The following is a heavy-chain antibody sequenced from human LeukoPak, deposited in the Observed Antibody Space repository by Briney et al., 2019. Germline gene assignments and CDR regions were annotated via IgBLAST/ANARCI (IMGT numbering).Heavy chain of an antibody. V-gene: IGHV3-64*01. CDR3: ARGTRGFDY. CDR2: ISSSGGST. Sequence: GRSLRLSCAASGFTFSSYAMHWVRQAPGKGLEYVSAISSSGGSTYYANSVKGRFTISRDNSKNTLYLQMGSLRAEDMAVYYCARGTRGFDYWGQGTLVTVSS. D-gene: IGHD3-10*01. CDR1: GFTFSSYA. J-gene: IGHJ4*02.